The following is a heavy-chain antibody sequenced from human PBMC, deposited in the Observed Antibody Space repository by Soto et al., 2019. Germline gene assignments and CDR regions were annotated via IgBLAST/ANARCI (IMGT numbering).Heavy chain of an antibody. CDR3: ARPIQYYFDTSAQSAWFDP. Sequence: QVQLVQSGAEVKKPGSSVKVSCKTSGGTFGSYAISWVRQAPGQGLEWMGGIIPNFSTPNYAQKFQGRVTITADESTSTAYMELSSLRSEDTAVYYCARPIQYYFDTSAQSAWFDPWGQGTLVTVSS. CDR2: IIPNFSTP. D-gene: IGHD3-22*01. V-gene: IGHV1-69*12. J-gene: IGHJ5*02. CDR1: GGTFGSYA.